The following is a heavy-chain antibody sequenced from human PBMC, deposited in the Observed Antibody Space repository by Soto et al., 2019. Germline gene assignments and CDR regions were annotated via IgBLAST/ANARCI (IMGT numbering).Heavy chain of an antibody. V-gene: IGHV4-34*01. CDR3: ARGLVATNGGNLRRRSYYYYGMDV. Sequence: PSETLSLTCAVYGGSFSGYYWSWIRQPPGKGLEWIGEINHSGSTNYNPSLKSRVTISVDTSKNQFSLKLSSVTAADTAVYYCARGLVATNGGNLRRRSYYYYGMDVWGQGTTVTVSS. D-gene: IGHD2-15*01. CDR2: INHSGST. J-gene: IGHJ6*02. CDR1: GGSFSGYY.